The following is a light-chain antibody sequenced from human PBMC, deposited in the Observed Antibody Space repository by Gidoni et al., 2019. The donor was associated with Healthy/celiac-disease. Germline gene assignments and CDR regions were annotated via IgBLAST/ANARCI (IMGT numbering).Light chain of an antibody. V-gene: IGKV3-11*01. Sequence: EIVLTQSPATLSLSPGERATLSCRASQSVSSYLAWYQQKPGQAPRLLTYDASNRATGIPARFSGSGSGTDFTLTISSLEPEDFAVYYCQQRSNWPTFGPGTKVDIK. CDR1: QSVSSY. CDR2: DAS. J-gene: IGKJ3*01. CDR3: QQRSNWPT.